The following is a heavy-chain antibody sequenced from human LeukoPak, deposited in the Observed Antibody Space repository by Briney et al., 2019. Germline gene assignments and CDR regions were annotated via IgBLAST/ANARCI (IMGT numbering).Heavy chain of an antibody. CDR2: IYYSGST. Sequence: PSQTLSLTCTVSGGSISSGGYYWSWIRQHPGKGLEWIGYIYYSGSTYYNPSLKSRVTISVDTSKNQFSLKLSSLTAADTAVYYCARESRCGGDCYRIDYWGQGTLVTVSS. J-gene: IGHJ4*02. CDR3: ARESRCGGDCYRIDY. D-gene: IGHD2-21*02. CDR1: GGSISSGGYY. V-gene: IGHV4-31*03.